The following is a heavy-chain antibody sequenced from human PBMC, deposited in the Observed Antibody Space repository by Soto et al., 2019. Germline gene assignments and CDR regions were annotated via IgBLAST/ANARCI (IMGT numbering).Heavy chain of an antibody. Sequence: LQLQESGPGLVKPSETLSLSCTVSGVSVSSSTYYWGWIRQPPGKGLEWIGSFYYSGSTYYNPSLTSRGTISVDPSKNQFSLKLSSVTAADTAVYYFARRGIAVALYSWGQGTLVTVSS. CDR3: ARRGIAVALYS. D-gene: IGHD6-19*01. V-gene: IGHV4-39*01. J-gene: IGHJ4*02. CDR1: GVSVSSSTYY. CDR2: FYYSGST.